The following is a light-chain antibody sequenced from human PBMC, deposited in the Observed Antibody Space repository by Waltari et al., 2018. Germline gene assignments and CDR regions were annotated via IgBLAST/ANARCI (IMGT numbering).Light chain of an antibody. V-gene: IGLV2-14*03. Sequence: QSALTQPASVSGSPGQSITISCTGTSSDVGGYNYVSWYQQHPGKAPKLMIYDVSNRPSGVSNGFSGSKAGNTASLTISGLQAEDEADYYCSSYTSSSIVVFGGGTKLTVL. J-gene: IGLJ2*01. CDR3: SSYTSSSIVV. CDR1: SSDVGGYNY. CDR2: DVS.